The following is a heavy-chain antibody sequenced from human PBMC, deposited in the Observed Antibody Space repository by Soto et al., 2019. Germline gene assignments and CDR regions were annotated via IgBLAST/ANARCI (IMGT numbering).Heavy chain of an antibody. CDR2: TCYRSKWYN. CDR3: VRIIGNSSLDS. D-gene: IGHD2-15*01. J-gene: IGHJ5*01. V-gene: IGHV6-1*01. CDR1: GDSVSTNRAT. Sequence: QVQLQQSGPGLVKPSQTLSLTCAISGDSVSTNRATWDWIRQSRSRGLEGLGRTCYRSKWYNDSALSVTGLITINPNTSNNQFSPQLNTVPPDDTAGYYCVRIIGNSSLDSWGQGTLVTVS.